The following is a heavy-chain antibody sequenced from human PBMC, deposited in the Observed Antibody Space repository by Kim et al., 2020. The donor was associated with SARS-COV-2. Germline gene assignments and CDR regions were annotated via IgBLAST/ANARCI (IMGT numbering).Heavy chain of an antibody. V-gene: IGHV3-74*01. Sequence: KGRFTISRDDAKNTLYLQMNSLRAEETAVYYCARDPSSSSRTAWFDPWGQGTLVTVSS. D-gene: IGHD6-6*01. CDR3: ARDPSSSSRTAWFDP. J-gene: IGHJ5*02.